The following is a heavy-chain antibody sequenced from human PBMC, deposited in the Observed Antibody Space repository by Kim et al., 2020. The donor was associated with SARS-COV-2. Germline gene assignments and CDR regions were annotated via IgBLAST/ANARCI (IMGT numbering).Heavy chain of an antibody. CDR3: AKMDTAMGTGNYGMDV. CDR2: ISGSGGST. D-gene: IGHD5-18*01. CDR1: GFTFSSYA. Sequence: GGSLRLSCAASGFTFSSYAMSWVRQAPGKGLEWVSAISGSGGSTYYADSVKGRFTISRDNSKNTLYLQMNSLRAEDTAVYYCAKMDTAMGTGNYGMDVWGQGTTVTVSS. V-gene: IGHV3-23*01. J-gene: IGHJ6*02.